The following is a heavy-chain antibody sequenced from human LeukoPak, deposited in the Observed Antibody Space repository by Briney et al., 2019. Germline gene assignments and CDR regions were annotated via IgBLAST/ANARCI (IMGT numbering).Heavy chain of an antibody. CDR3: ARSGGYSGYDFQYYSDY. D-gene: IGHD5-12*01. CDR2: IWYDGSNK. V-gene: IGHV3-33*01. Sequence: GGSLRLFCAASGFTFSSYGMHWGRQAPGKGLEWVAVIWYDGSNKYYADSVKGRFTISRDNSKNTLYLQMNSLRAEDTAVYYCARSGGYSGYDFQYYSDYWGQGTLVTVSS. J-gene: IGHJ4*02. CDR1: GFTFSSYG.